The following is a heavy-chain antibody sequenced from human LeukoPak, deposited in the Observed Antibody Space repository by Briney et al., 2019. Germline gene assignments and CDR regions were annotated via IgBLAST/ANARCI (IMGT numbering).Heavy chain of an antibody. CDR3: ARLPYSSGWYEGY. CDR1: GGTFSSYA. J-gene: IGHJ4*02. CDR2: IIPIFGTA. V-gene: IGHV1-69*05. Sequence: SVKVSCKASGGTFSSYAISWVRQAPGQGFEWMGGIIPIFGTANYAQKFQGRVTITTDESTSTAYMELSSLRSEDTAVYYCARLPYSSGWYEGYWGQGTLVTVSS. D-gene: IGHD6-19*01.